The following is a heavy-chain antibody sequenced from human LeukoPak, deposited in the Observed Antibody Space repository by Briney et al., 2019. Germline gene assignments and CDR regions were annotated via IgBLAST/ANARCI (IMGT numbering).Heavy chain of an antibody. Sequence: QPGGSLRLSCAASGFTFNSCWMSWVRQAPEKGLEWTANINEDGSEKHYVDSVEGRFTISRDNAKNSLYLQMNSLRVEDTALYYCTRGDSSSKIDYWGQGILVIVSS. V-gene: IGHV3-7*01. CDR2: INEDGSEK. J-gene: IGHJ4*02. CDR3: TRGDSSSKIDY. CDR1: GFTFNSCW. D-gene: IGHD6-6*01.